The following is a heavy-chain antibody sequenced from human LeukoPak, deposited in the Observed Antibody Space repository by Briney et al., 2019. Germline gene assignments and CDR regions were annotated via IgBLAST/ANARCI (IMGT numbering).Heavy chain of an antibody. CDR2: INPSGGST. V-gene: IGHV1-46*01. J-gene: IGHJ4*02. D-gene: IGHD3-16*02. CDR1: GYTFTSYY. Sequence: ASVKVSCKASGYTFTSYYMHWVRQAPGQGLEWMGIINPSGGSTSYAQKFQGRVTMTRDTSTSTVYMELSSLRPEDTAVYYCARGGRGDDYVWGSYRPHTSLPFDYWGQGTLVTVSS. CDR3: ARGGRGDDYVWGSYRPHTSLPFDY.